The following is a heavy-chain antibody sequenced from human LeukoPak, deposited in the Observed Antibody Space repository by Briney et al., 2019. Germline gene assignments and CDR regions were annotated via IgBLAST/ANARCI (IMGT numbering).Heavy chain of an antibody. V-gene: IGHV3-11*06. CDR1: GFTFTDSY. J-gene: IGHJ3*01. Sequence: GGSLRLSCAASGFTFTDSYMTWVRQAPGKGLEWLSYISGSGGDTNYADSVKGRFTISRDNAKNSLYLQMNSLRAEDTAVYYCAELGITMIGGVWGQGTMVTVSS. D-gene: IGHD3-10*02. CDR2: ISGSGGDT. CDR3: AELGITMIGGV.